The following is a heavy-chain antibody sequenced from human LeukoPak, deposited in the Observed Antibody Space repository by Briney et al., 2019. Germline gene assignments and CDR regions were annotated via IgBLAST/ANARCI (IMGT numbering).Heavy chain of an antibody. CDR1: GGSISTYY. CDR2: IYTSGST. J-gene: IGHJ4*02. V-gene: IGHV4-4*07. Sequence: PSETLSLTCTVSGGSISTYYWSWIRQPAGKGLEWIGRIYTSGSTNYNPSLKSRVTMSVDTSKNQFSLKLRSETAADTAVYYCARDWVSGVTFDYWGQGTLVTVSS. CDR3: ARDWVSGVTFDY. D-gene: IGHD3-10*01.